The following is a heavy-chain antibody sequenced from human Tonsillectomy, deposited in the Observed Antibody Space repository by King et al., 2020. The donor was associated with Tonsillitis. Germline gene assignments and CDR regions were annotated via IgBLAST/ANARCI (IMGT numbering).Heavy chain of an antibody. Sequence: QLVQSGAEVKKPGSSVKVSCKASGGTFGGYAIGWVRQAPGQGLEWLGRIIPLFGATSYAQTFQGRVTISADESTSTAYLELSSLRSEDTAVYFCAIIKEGGYYVSPFDYWGQGTLVSVSS. V-gene: IGHV1-69*15. CDR1: GGTFGGYA. J-gene: IGHJ4*02. CDR2: IIPLFGAT. CDR3: AIIKEGGYYVSPFDY. D-gene: IGHD3-10*02.